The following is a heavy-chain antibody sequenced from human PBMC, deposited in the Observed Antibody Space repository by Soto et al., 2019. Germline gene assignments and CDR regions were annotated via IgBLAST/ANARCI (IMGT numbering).Heavy chain of an antibody. CDR1: GFTVSSNY. CDR2: MHSDGST. CDR3: VRIRGQLVRPDYDYGMDL. Sequence: EEQLVETGGGLIQPGGSLRLSCAVSGFTVSSNYMSWVRQAPGKGLVWVSVMHSDGSTYYADSMKGRFTISRDTSKNMLLLRMNSLTAEDMAVYYCVRIRGQLVRPDYDYGMDLWGHGTTVIVSS. V-gene: IGHV3-53*02. D-gene: IGHD6-6*01. J-gene: IGHJ6*02.